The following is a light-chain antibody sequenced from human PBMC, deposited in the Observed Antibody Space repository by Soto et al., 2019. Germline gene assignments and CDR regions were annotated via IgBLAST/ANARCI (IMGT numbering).Light chain of an antibody. V-gene: IGKV3-20*01. CDR3: QQYDDSPIT. CDR2: DAS. J-gene: IGKJ5*01. CDR1: QSVDIN. Sequence: EIVLTQSPATLSVSPGERVTLSCRASQSVDINLAWYQQKPGQAPRLLIYDASKRASGIPARFSGSGSGTDFTLTITRLEPEDLAVYYCQQYDDSPITFGHGTRLEIK.